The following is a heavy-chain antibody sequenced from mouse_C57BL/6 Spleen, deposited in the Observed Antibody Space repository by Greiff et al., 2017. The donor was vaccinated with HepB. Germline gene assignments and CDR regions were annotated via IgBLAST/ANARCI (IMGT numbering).Heavy chain of an antibody. CDR2: IYPGDGDT. V-gene: IGHV1-82*01. Sequence: QVQLQQSGPELVKPGASVKISCKASGYAFSSSWMNWVKQRPGKGLEWIGRIYPGDGDTNYNGKFKGKATLTADKSSSTAYMQLSSLTSEDSAIYVCAARRENYAFDYWGQGTTLTVSS. D-gene: IGHD1-1*01. CDR3: AARRENYAFDY. J-gene: IGHJ2*01. CDR1: GYAFSSSW.